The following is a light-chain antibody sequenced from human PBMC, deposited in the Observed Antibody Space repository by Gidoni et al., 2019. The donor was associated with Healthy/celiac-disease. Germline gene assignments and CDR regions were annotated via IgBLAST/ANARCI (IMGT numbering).Light chain of an antibody. CDR3: QQRSNWPGYT. Sequence: EIVLIPSPATLSLSPGERANFSCRASQIVSSYLAWYQQKPGQAPRLLIYDAANRATSIPARFSGSGAGTDFTLTISSLEPEDFSVYYCQQRSNWPGYTFGQGTKLEIK. CDR2: DAA. V-gene: IGKV3-11*01. J-gene: IGKJ2*01. CDR1: QIVSSY.